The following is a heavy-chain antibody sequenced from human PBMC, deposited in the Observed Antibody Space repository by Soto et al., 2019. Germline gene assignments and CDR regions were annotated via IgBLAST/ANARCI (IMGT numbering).Heavy chain of an antibody. CDR2: IIPILGIA. CDR1: GDTFSSYT. V-gene: IGHV1-69*04. D-gene: IGHD3-3*01. Sequence: APLNRSCKASGDTFSSYTISWVRQAHGQGLEWMGRIIPILGIANYAQKFQGRVTITADKSTSTAYMELSSLRSEDTAVYYCARDFTTIFGVVPFDYWGQGTLVTVSS. J-gene: IGHJ4*02. CDR3: ARDFTTIFGVVPFDY.